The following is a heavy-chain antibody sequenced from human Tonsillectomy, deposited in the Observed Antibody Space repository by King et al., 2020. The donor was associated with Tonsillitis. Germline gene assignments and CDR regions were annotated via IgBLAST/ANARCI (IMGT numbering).Heavy chain of an antibody. D-gene: IGHD4-17*01. CDR3: SGGDDDYDDYVTSYYYGMDV. J-gene: IGHJ6*02. CDR2: INADNGNT. CDR1: GYTFTRYP. Sequence: VQLVQSGAEVKKPGASVKVSCKASGYTFTRYPMHWVRQAPGQRLEWMGWINADNGNTKYSQKFHDRLTITRDTSASTAYMELSGLRSEDTAVYYWSGGDDDYDDYVTSYYYGMDVWGQGTTVTVSS. V-gene: IGHV1-3*01.